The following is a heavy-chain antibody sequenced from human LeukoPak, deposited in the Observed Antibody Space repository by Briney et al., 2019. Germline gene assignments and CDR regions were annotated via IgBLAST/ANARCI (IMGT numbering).Heavy chain of an antibody. CDR3: ARAGSADYVWGSYRYFFDY. CDR1: GXTFSSYE. Sequence: GGSLRLSCAASGXTFSSYEMNWVRQAPGKGLEWVSYISSSGSTIYYADSVKGRFTISRDNAKNSLYLQMNSLRAEDTAVYYCARAGSADYVWGSYRYFFDYWGQGTLVTVSS. J-gene: IGHJ4*02. CDR2: ISSSGSTI. V-gene: IGHV3-48*03. D-gene: IGHD3-16*02.